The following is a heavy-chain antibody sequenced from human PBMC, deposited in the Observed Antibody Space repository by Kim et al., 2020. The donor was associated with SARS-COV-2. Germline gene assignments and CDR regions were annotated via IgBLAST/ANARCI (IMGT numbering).Heavy chain of an antibody. D-gene: IGHD6-13*01. J-gene: IGHJ1*01. CDR3: ARDFGGSWTWAA. Sequence: ASVKVSCKASGYTLTSDHMHWVRQAPGQGLEWMGIITPNSGRTTYAQKLQGRVTMSTDTSASTIYMELSSLRSDDTAMYYCARDFGGSWTWAAWGQGTLVTVSS. CDR2: ITPNSGRT. V-gene: IGHV1-46*04. CDR1: GYTLTSDH.